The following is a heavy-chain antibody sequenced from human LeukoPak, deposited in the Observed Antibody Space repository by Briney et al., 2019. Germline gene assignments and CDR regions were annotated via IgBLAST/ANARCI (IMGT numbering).Heavy chain of an antibody. Sequence: SETLSLTCTVSGGSISSSSYYWGWIRQPPGKGLEWIGEINHSGSTNYNPSLKSRVTISVDTSKNQFSLKLSSVTAADTAVYYCARGVSRARGWELRGRYYFDYWGQGTLVTVSS. CDR1: GGSISSSSYY. D-gene: IGHD1-26*01. CDR3: ARGVSRARGWELRGRYYFDY. CDR2: INHSGST. J-gene: IGHJ4*02. V-gene: IGHV4-39*07.